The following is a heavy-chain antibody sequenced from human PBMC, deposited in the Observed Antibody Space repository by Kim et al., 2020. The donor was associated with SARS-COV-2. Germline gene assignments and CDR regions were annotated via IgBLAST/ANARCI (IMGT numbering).Heavy chain of an antibody. D-gene: IGHD6-13*01. J-gene: IGHJ4*02. Sequence: SETLSLTCAVSGGSISSSNWWSWVRQPPGKGLEWIGEIYHSGSTNYNPSLKSRVTISVDKSKNQFSLKLSSVTAADTAVYYCASFAGPQQLVLRTIDYWGQGTLVTVSS. CDR3: ASFAGPQQLVLRTIDY. CDR2: IYHSGST. CDR1: GGSISSSNW. V-gene: IGHV4-4*02.